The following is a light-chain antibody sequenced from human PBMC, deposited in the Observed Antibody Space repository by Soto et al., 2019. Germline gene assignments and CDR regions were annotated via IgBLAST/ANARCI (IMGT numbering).Light chain of an antibody. J-gene: IGKJ5*01. V-gene: IGKV3-11*01. CDR1: QTVRNNY. CDR3: QQRSNWPPIT. Sequence: EFVLTQSPVTLSLSPWERATLSCRASQTVRNNYLAWYQQKPGQAPRLLIYDASNRATGIPARFSGSGSGTDFTLTISSLEPEDFAVYYCQQRSNWPPITFGQGTRLEIK. CDR2: DAS.